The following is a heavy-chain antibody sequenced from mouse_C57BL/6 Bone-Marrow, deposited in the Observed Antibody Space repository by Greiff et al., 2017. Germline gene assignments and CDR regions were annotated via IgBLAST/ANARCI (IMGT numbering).Heavy chain of an antibody. CDR3: AGRGLLRLWDY. J-gene: IGHJ2*01. V-gene: IGHV5-6*02. CDR1: GFTFSSYG. CDR2: ISSGGSYT. Sequence: EVKLMESGGDLVKPGGSLKLSCAASGFTFSSYGMSWVRQTPDKRLEWVATISSGGSYTYYPDSVKGRVTISRANAKNTLYLQMSSLKSEDTAMYYCAGRGLLRLWDYWGQGTTLTVSS. D-gene: IGHD1-2*01.